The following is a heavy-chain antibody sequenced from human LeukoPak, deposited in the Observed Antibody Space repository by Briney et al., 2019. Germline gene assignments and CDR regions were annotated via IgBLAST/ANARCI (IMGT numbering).Heavy chain of an antibody. D-gene: IGHD5-18*01. CDR1: GGSISSYY. CDR3: AREGAGGLDTDTFDY. Sequence: GSLRLSCTVSGGSISSYYWSWIRQPAGKGLEWIGRIYTSGSTNYNPSLKSRVTISVDTSKNQFSLKLSSVTAADTAVYYCAREGAGGLDTDTFDYWGQGTLVTVSS. J-gene: IGHJ4*02. V-gene: IGHV4-4*07. CDR2: IYTSGST.